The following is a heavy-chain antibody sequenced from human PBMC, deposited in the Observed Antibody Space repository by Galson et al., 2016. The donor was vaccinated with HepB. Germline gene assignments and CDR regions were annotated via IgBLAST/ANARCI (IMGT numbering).Heavy chain of an antibody. V-gene: IGHV6-1*01. Sequence: CAISGDSVSSDSAAWNWIRQSPSRGLEWLGRTYYGSEWYTDYAVSVKSRITINPDTSKNQFSLQLNSVTPDDTAVYYRVREALYGLGSRSWHRLFDPWGQGTLVTVSS. D-gene: IGHD3-10*01. CDR3: VREALYGLGSRSWHRLFDP. CDR1: GDSVSSDSAA. J-gene: IGHJ5*02. CDR2: TYYGSEWYT.